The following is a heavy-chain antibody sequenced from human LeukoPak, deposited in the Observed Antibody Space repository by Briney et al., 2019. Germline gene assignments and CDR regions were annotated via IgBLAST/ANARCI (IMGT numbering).Heavy chain of an antibody. J-gene: IGHJ4*02. CDR2: ISSNGGST. CDR3: ARDSGTYDILNSADY. V-gene: IGHV3-64*01. Sequence: GGSLRLSGAASGFTFSSYAMHWVRQAPGKGLEYVSAISSNGGSTYYVNSVKGRFTISRDNSKNTLYLQMGSLRAEDMAVYYCARDSGTYDILNSADYWGQGTLVTVSS. CDR1: GFTFSSYA. D-gene: IGHD3-9*01.